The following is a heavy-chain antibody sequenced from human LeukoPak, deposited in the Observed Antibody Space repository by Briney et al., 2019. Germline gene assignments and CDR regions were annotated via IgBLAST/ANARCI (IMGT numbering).Heavy chain of an antibody. J-gene: IGHJ4*02. CDR3: AKGVIERAFDY. CDR1: GFTFSSYG. CDR2: IRYDGSNK. D-gene: IGHD2/OR15-2a*01. Sequence: GGSLRLSCAASGFTFSSYGMHWVRPATGKGLEWEAFIRYDGSNKYYADSVKGQFTISLDNSNHTPYLQMNSLRAEDTAVYYCAKGVIERAFDYWGQGTLVTVSS. V-gene: IGHV3-30*02.